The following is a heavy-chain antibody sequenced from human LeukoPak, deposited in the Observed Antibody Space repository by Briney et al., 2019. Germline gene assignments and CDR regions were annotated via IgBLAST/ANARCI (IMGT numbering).Heavy chain of an antibody. CDR3: ARGRHDITMIVVVMTSVSYYLDV. CDR1: AGSFSGYY. J-gene: IGHJ6*03. D-gene: IGHD3-22*01. V-gene: IGHV4-34*01. Sequence: SETLSLTCAVYAGSFSGYYWSWIRQPPGKGLEWIGDINPSGSTYYNPSLKSRLTISVDTSKNQFSLKLRSVTAADTAVYYCARGRHDITMIVVVMTSVSYYLDVWGKGTTVTVS. CDR2: INPSGST.